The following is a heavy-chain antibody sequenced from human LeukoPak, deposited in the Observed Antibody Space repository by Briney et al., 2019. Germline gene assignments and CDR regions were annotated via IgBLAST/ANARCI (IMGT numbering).Heavy chain of an antibody. CDR2: ISYDGSNK. V-gene: IGHV3-30-3*01. CDR1: GFTFNNYA. J-gene: IGHJ4*02. Sequence: GGSLRLSCAASGFTFNNYAMHWVRQAPGKGLEWVAVISYDGSNKYYADSVKGRFTISRDSSKNTLYLQMNSLRAEDTAVYYCARGYSSGGNDYWGQGTLVTVSS. D-gene: IGHD6-19*01. CDR3: ARGYSSGGNDY.